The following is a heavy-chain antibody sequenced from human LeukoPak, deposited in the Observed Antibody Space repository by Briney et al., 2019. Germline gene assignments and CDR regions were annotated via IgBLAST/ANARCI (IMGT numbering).Heavy chain of an antibody. D-gene: IGHD3-10*01. J-gene: IGHJ3*02. Sequence: GGSLRLSCAASGFTSSSYAMSWVRQAPGKGLEWVSAISGSGGSTYYADSVKGRFTISRDNSKNTLYLQMNSLRAEDTAVYYCAKAVLFAGLAFDIWGQGTMVTVSS. CDR1: GFTSSSYA. CDR3: AKAVLFAGLAFDI. CDR2: ISGSGGST. V-gene: IGHV3-23*01.